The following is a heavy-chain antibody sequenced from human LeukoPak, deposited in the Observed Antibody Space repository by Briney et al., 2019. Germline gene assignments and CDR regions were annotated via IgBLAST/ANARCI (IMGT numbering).Heavy chain of an antibody. V-gene: IGHV4-34*01. CDR2: INHSGST. J-gene: IGHJ4*02. CDR1: GGSFSGYY. D-gene: IGHD6-19*01. CDR3: ARGTLYSGWSYYFDY. Sequence: SETLSLTCAVYGGSFSGYYWSWIRQPPGKGLEWIGEINHSGSTNYNPSLKSRVTISVDTSKNQLSLKLSSVTAADTAVYYCARGTLYSGWSYYFDYWGQGSQVTVSS.